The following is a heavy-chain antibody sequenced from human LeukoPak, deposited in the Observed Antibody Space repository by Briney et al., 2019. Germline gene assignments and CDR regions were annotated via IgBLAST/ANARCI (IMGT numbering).Heavy chain of an antibody. V-gene: IGHV1-69*13. CDR2: IIPIFGTA. Sequence: GASVKVSCKASGGTFSSYAISWVRQAPGQGLEWMGGIIPIFGTANYAQKFQGRVTITADESTSTAYMELSSLRSEDTAVYYCARHSRYYDILTGYYKPDAFDIWGQGTMVTVSS. D-gene: IGHD3-9*01. CDR3: ARHSRYYDILTGYYKPDAFDI. CDR1: GGTFSSYA. J-gene: IGHJ3*02.